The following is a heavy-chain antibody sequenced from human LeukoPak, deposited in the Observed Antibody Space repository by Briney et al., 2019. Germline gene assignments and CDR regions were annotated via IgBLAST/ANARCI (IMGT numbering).Heavy chain of an antibody. CDR2: IGHDGSLK. J-gene: IGHJ4*02. D-gene: IGHD3-16*01. CDR3: ARNRDYDFDY. Sequence: PGGSLRLSCTASGFTFNNYGIHWVRQAPGKGLEWMTFIGHDGSLKQYADSVKGRFTISRDKSKNTVNLQMNSLRVEDTAVYYCARNRDYDFDYWGQGTLVTVSS. V-gene: IGHV3-30*02. CDR1: GFTFNNYG.